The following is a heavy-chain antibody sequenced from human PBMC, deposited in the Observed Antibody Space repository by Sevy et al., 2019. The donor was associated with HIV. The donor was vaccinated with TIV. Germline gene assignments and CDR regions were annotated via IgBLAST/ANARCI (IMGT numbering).Heavy chain of an antibody. CDR3: ARDSSSWYGDFDY. CDR2: ISSSGSTI. Sequence: GGSLRLSCAASGFTFSSYWMHWVRQAPGKGLEWVSYISSSGSTIYYADSVKGRFTISRDNAKNSLYLQMNSLRAEDTAVYYCARDSSSWYGDFDYWGQGTLVTVSS. CDR1: GFTFSSYW. D-gene: IGHD6-13*01. V-gene: IGHV3-48*04. J-gene: IGHJ4*02.